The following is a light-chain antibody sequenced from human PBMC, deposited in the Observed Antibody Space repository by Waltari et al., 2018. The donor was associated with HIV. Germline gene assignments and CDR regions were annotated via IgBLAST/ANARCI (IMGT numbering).Light chain of an antibody. V-gene: IGLV2-23*02. J-gene: IGLJ1*01. CDR1: SSDVGSYNL. CDR2: EVS. CDR3: CSYAGSSTYV. Sequence: QSALTQPASVSGSPGQSITISCTGTSSDVGSYNLVSWYQQHPGKAPKLMIYEVSKRPSGVSNRFSCSKSGNTASLTISGLQAEDEADYYCCSYAGSSTYVFGTGTKVTVL.